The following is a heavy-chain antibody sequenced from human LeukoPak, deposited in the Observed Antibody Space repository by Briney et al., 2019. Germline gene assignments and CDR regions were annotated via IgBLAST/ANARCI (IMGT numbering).Heavy chain of an antibody. CDR1: GFTFSSYG. CDR3: ASSLVGATLDY. J-gene: IGHJ4*02. V-gene: IGHV3-30*03. CDR2: ISYDGSNK. D-gene: IGHD1-26*01. Sequence: GGSLRLSCAASGFTFSSYGMHWVRQAPGKGLEWVAVISYDGSNKYYADSVKGRFTISRDNSKNTLYLQMNSLRAEDTAVYYCASSLVGATLDYWGQGTLVTVSS.